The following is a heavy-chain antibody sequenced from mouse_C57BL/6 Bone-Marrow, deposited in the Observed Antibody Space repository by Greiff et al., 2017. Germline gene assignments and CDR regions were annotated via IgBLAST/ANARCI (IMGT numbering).Heavy chain of an antibody. CDR3: ARLDGYSYFDY. V-gene: IGHV1-63*01. CDR2: IYPGGGYT. D-gene: IGHD2-3*01. J-gene: IGHJ2*01. CDR1: GYTFTNYW. Sequence: VQLQQSGAELVRPGTSVKMSCKASGYTFTNYWIGWAKQRPGHGLEWIGDIYPGGGYTNYNEKFKGKATLTADKSSSTSYMQFSSLTSEHSAIYYCARLDGYSYFDYWGQGTTLTVSS.